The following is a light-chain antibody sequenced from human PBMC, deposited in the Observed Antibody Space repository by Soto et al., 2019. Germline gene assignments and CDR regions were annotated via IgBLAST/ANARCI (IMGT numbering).Light chain of an antibody. CDR1: QSVSSSY. J-gene: IGKJ1*01. Sequence: EIVLTQSPGTLSLSPGERATLSCRASQSVSSSYLAWYQQKPGQAPRLLIYGASRRATGIPDRFSGSGSGTDFTLTISRLEPEDFAVYYWQQYGSSPGTFGQGTKVEIK. CDR3: QQYGSSPGT. V-gene: IGKV3-20*01. CDR2: GAS.